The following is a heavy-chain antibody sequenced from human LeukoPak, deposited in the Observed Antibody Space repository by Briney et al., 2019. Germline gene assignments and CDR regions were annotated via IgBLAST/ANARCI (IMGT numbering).Heavy chain of an antibody. V-gene: IGHV3-30-3*01. Sequence: PGGSLRLSCAASGFTFSSYAMHWVRQAPGKGLEWVAVISYDGSNKYYADSVKGRFTISRDNSKNTLYLQMNSLRAEDTAVYYCAREVAVAGPIFDYWGQGTVVTVSS. CDR3: AREVAVAGPIFDY. CDR2: ISYDGSNK. D-gene: IGHD6-19*01. J-gene: IGHJ4*02. CDR1: GFTFSSYA.